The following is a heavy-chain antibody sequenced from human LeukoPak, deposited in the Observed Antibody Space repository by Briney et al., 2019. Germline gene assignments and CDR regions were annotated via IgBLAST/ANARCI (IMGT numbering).Heavy chain of an antibody. CDR2: ISGSGGST. CDR1: GFTFXXXX. V-gene: IGHV3-23*01. CDR3: ANLPGYSSGWFDY. Sequence: GGSLRLSXAASGFTFXXXXXXXXRQAPGXXXXXXSAISGSGGSTYYADSVKGRFTISRDNSKNTLYLQMNSLRAEDTAVYYCANLPGYSSGWFDYWGQGTLVTVSS. D-gene: IGHD6-19*01. J-gene: IGHJ4*02.